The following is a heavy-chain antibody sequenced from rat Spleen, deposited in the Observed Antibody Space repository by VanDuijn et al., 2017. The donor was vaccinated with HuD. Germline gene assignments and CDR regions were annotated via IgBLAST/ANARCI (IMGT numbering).Heavy chain of an antibody. J-gene: IGHJ2*01. D-gene: IGHD1-1*01. V-gene: IGHV5-20*01. Sequence: EVQLVESDGGLVQPGRSLKLSCAASGFTFSDYYMAWVRQTPTKGLEWVATISYDGGGTYYPDSVKGRFTISRDNAKSTLYLQMDSRRSEDTATYYWARGGYYMGDDYWGQGVMVTVSS. CDR3: ARGGYYMGDDY. CDR2: ISYDGGGT. CDR1: GFTFSDYY.